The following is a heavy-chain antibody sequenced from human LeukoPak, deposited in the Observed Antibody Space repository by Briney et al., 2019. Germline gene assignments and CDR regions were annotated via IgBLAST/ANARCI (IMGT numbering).Heavy chain of an antibody. V-gene: IGHV4-34*01. CDR3: ARVAYIDPHGKDAFDI. D-gene: IGHD4-11*01. CDR2: INHSGST. Sequence: PSETLSLTCAVYGGSFSGYYWSWIRQPPGKGLEWIGEINHSGSTNYNPSLKSRVTISVDTSKNQFSLKLSSVTAADTAVYYCARVAYIDPHGKDAFDIWGQGTMVTVSS. J-gene: IGHJ3*02. CDR1: GGSFSGYY.